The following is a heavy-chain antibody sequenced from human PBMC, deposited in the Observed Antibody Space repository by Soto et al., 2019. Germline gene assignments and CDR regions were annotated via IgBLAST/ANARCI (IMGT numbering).Heavy chain of an antibody. J-gene: IGHJ3*02. V-gene: IGHV3-21*01. D-gene: IGHD3-9*01. CDR1: GFTFSSYS. CDR3: ARDLTGLAYYDILTGYYLDAFDI. CDR2: ISSSSSYI. Sequence: EVQLVESGGGLVKPGGSLRLSCAASGFTFSSYSMNWVRQAPGKGLEWVSSISSSSSYIYYADSVKGRFTISRDNAKNSLYLQMNSLRAEDTAVYYYARDLTGLAYYDILTGYYLDAFDIWGQGTMVTVSS.